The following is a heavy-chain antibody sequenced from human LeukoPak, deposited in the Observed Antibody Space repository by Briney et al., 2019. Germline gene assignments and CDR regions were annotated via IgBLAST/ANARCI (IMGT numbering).Heavy chain of an antibody. CDR2: ISSSSSYI. V-gene: IGHV3-21*01. D-gene: IGHD6-13*01. CDR1: GFTFSSYS. Sequence: PGGSLRLSCAASGFTFSSYSMNWVRQAPGKGLEWVSSISSSSSYIYYADSVKGRFTISRDNAKNSLYLQMNSLRAEDTAVYSCARGRAAPQQQLVRGYRRSGNWFDPWGQGTLVTVSS. CDR3: ARGRAAPQQQLVRGYRRSGNWFDP. J-gene: IGHJ5*02.